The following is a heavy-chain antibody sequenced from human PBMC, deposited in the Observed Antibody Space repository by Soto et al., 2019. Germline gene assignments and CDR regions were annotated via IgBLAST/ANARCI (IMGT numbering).Heavy chain of an antibody. CDR1: GFTFSTYA. V-gene: IGHV3-33*01. Sequence: QVQLVESGGGVVQPGRSLRLSCAASGFTFSTYAMHWVRQAPGKGLEWVAVIWYDGSKIYYADSVMGRFTISRDNSKNTLDLQMNSLRAEDTAVYYCARGGYEKDSGSDYYGMDVWGQGTTVTVSS. CDR2: IWYDGSKI. D-gene: IGHD5-18*01. CDR3: ARGGYEKDSGSDYYGMDV. J-gene: IGHJ6*02.